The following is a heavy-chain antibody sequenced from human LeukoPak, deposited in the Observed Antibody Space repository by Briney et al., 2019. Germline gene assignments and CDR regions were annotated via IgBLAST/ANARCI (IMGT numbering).Heavy chain of an antibody. CDR3: ARPYCSSTSCYDSSGYSPYYFDY. D-gene: IGHD2-2*01. Sequence: GASVKVSCKASGYTFTRYYMHWGRQAPGQGLEGRGWINPNSGGTNYAQKFQGRVTMTRDTSISTAYMELSRLRSDDTAVYYCARPYCSSTSCYDSSGYSPYYFDYWGQGTLVTVSS. J-gene: IGHJ4*02. CDR1: GYTFTRYY. CDR2: INPNSGGT. V-gene: IGHV1-2*02.